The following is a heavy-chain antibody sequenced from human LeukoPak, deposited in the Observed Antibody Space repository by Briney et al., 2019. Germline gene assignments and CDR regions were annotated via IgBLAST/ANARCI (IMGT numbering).Heavy chain of an antibody. J-gene: IGHJ4*02. D-gene: IGHD3-16*01. CDR2: IYYSGST. CDR3: ARGSTAGGVMAKHYFDY. Sequence: SETLSLTCTVSGGSMSSYYWSWIRQPPGKGLEWIWYIYYSGSTNYNPSLKSRVTISVDTSKDQFSLKLSSVTAADTAVYYCARGSTAGGVMAKHYFDYWGQGTLVTVSS. CDR1: GGSMSSYY. V-gene: IGHV4-59*01.